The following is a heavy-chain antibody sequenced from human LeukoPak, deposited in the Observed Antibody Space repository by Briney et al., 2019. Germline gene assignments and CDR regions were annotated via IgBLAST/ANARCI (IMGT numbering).Heavy chain of an antibody. J-gene: IGHJ4*02. CDR2: ISSSSSYI. V-gene: IGHV3-21*01. D-gene: IGHD1-26*01. CDR1: GFTFSSYS. Sequence: GSLRLSCAASGFTFSSYSMNWVRQAPGKGLEWVSSISSSSSYIYYADSVKGRFTISRDNAKNSLYLQMNSLRAEDTAVYYCARDGPGEWELPSPYYFDYWGQGTLVTVSS. CDR3: ARDGPGEWELPSPYYFDY.